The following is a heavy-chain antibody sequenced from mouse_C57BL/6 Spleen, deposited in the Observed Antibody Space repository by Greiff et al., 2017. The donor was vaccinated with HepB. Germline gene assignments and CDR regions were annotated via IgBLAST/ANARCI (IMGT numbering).Heavy chain of an antibody. CDR3: ASGNGNYGFDY. CDR1: GFTFSSYA. J-gene: IGHJ3*01. V-gene: IGHV5-4*03. CDR2: ISDGGSYT. D-gene: IGHD2-1*01. Sequence: EVKLVESGGGLVKPGGSLKLSCAASGFTFSSYAMSWVRQTPEKRLEWVATISDGGSYTYYPDNVKGRFTISRDNAKNNLYLQMSHLKSEDTAMYYCASGNGNYGFDYWGQGTLVTVSA.